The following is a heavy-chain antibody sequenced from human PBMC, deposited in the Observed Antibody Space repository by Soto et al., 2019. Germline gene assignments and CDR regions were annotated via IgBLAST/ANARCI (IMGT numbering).Heavy chain of an antibody. D-gene: IGHD2-15*01. J-gene: IGHJ6*03. V-gene: IGHV3-21*01. CDR3: ARDGRKDIVVVVAASHYYMDV. CDR1: GFTFSSYS. CDR2: ISSSSSYI. Sequence: GSLRLSCAASGFTFSSYSMNWVRQAPGKGLEWVSSISSSSSYIYYADSVKGRFTISRDNAKNSLYLQMNSLRAEDTAVYYCARDGRKDIVVVVAASHYYMDVWGKGTTVTVSS.